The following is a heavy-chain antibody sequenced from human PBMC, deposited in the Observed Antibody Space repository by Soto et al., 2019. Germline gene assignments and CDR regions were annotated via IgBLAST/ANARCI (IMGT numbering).Heavy chain of an antibody. CDR2: IIPIFGTA. V-gene: IGHV1-69*01. D-gene: IGHD6-13*01. J-gene: IGHJ5*02. Sequence: QVQLVQSGAEVKKPGSSVKVSCKASGGTFSSYAISWVRQAPGQGLEWMGGIIPIFGTANYGQKSQGRVTITAEESTSTAYMELSTLRSEDRAVYYCAMRGAAGQGGNWFDPWGQGTLVTVSS. CDR1: GGTFSSYA. CDR3: AMRGAAGQGGNWFDP.